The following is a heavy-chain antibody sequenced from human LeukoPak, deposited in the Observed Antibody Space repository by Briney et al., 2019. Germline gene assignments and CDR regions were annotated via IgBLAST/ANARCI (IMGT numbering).Heavy chain of an antibody. Sequence: GGSLRLSCAASGFTFSSYAMHWVRQAPGKGLEWVAVISYDGSNKYYADSVKGRFTISRDNSKNTLYLQMNSLRAEDTAVYYCAKDPRDNPDWGQGTLVTVSS. V-gene: IGHV3-30*04. CDR3: AKDPRDNPD. CDR2: ISYDGSNK. D-gene: IGHD1-14*01. J-gene: IGHJ4*02. CDR1: GFTFSSYA.